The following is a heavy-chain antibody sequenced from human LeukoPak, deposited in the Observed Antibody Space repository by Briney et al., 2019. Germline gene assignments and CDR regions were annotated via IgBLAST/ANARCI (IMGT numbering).Heavy chain of an antibody. CDR1: GGTFSSYA. J-gene: IGHJ3*02. CDR3: ASVEQWLDAFDI. CDR2: IIPIFGTA. D-gene: IGHD6-19*01. Sequence: SVKVSCKASGGTFSSYAISWARQAPGQGLEWMGRIIPIFGTANYAQKFQGRVTITTDESTSTAYMELSSLRSEDTAVYYCASVEQWLDAFDIWGQGTMVTVSS. V-gene: IGHV1-69*05.